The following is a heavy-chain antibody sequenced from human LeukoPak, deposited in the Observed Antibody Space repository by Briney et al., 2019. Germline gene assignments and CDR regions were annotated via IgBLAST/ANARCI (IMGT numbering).Heavy chain of an antibody. V-gene: IGHV4-34*01. J-gene: IGHJ3*02. CDR2: INHSGST. Sequence: SETLSLTCAVYGGSFSGYYWSWIRQPPGKGLEWIGEINHSGSTNYNPSLKSRVTISVDTSKNQFSLKLSSVTAADTAVYYCARQPDIVVVVAATGAFDIWGQETMVTVSS. D-gene: IGHD2-15*01. CDR3: ARQPDIVVVVAATGAFDI. CDR1: GGSFSGYY.